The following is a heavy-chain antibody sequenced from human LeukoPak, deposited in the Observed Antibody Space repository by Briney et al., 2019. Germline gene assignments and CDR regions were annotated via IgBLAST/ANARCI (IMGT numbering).Heavy chain of an antibody. CDR1: GFTFSTYN. V-gene: IGHV3-30*02. J-gene: IGHJ4*02. Sequence: GGSLRLSCEASGFTFSTYNMNWARQAPGKGLEWVAFIRYDGSNKYYADSVKGRFTISRDNSKNTLYLQMNSLRAEDTAVYYCAKDGVNIVVVVAATGHYYFDYWGQGTLVTVSS. CDR3: AKDGVNIVVVVAATGHYYFDY. CDR2: IRYDGSNK. D-gene: IGHD2-15*01.